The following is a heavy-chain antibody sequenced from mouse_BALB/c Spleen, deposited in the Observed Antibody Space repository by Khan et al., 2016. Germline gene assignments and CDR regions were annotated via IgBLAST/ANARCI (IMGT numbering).Heavy chain of an antibody. CDR3: ARYRYYYGSSSYFDV. CDR1: GYTFTNYG. D-gene: IGHD1-1*01. J-gene: IGHJ1*01. CDR2: INTYSGES. V-gene: IGHV9-3-1*01. Sequence: QFPLVQSGPELKKPGKTVKISCKASGYTFTNYGMNWVKQAPGKGLKWMGWINTYSGESTYADDFKGRFAFSLEHSANTAYLQIHNLKNEDTAKIFCARYRYYYGSSSYFDVWGAGTTVTVSS.